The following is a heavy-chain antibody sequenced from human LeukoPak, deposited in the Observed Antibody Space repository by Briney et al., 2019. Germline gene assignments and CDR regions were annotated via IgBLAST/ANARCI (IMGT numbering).Heavy chain of an antibody. V-gene: IGHV1-69*04. D-gene: IGHD3-22*01. J-gene: IGHJ5*02. CDR2: IIPILGIA. CDR1: GGTFSSYA. CDR3: ARARSPSSGYLLRDHNWFDP. Sequence: SVKVSCKASGGTFSSYAISWVRQAPGQGLEWMGRIIPILGIANYAQKLQGRVTIATDESTSTAYMELSSLRFEDTAVYYCARARSPSSGYLLRDHNWFDPWGQGTLVTVSS.